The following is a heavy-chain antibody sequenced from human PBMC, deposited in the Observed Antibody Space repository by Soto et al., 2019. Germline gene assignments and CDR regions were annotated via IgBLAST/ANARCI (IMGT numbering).Heavy chain of an antibody. Sequence: EVQLVESGGGLVQPGGSLRLSCAASGFTFSGYNMNWVRQAPGKGLEWISCIKSDSSGTWYADSVKGRFTMSRDNAKNSLYLQMNSLRDEDTAVYFCARGSNWSSDYCGQGTLVAVSS. CDR3: ARGSNWSSDY. V-gene: IGHV3-48*02. J-gene: IGHJ4*02. CDR2: IKSDSSGT. CDR1: GFTFSGYN. D-gene: IGHD1-1*01.